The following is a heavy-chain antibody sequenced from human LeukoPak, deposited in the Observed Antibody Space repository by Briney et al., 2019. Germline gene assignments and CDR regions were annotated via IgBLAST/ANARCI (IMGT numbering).Heavy chain of an antibody. V-gene: IGHV4-39*07. CDR3: GRDQDYYGSGSHGPDH. D-gene: IGHD3-10*01. CDR2: IYYSGNT. CDR1: GGSVSISSYY. J-gene: IGHJ5*02. Sequence: SETPSLTCTVSGGSVSISSYYWGWIRQPPGKGLEWIGSIYYSGNTYYNPSLKSRVTISVDTSKNQFFLNLTSVIVADTAVYYCGRDQDYYGSGSHGPDHWGQGILVTV.